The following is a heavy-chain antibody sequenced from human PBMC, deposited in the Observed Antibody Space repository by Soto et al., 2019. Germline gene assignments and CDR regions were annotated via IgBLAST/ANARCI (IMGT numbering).Heavy chain of an antibody. CDR2: IRYGGST. D-gene: IGHD6-13*01. J-gene: IGHJ5*02. V-gene: IGHV4-39*01. CDR3: AGTTESSSWYRVWFDP. CDR1: GGSISSSNFY. Sequence: SETLSLTCAVSGGSISSSNFYWGWFRQPPGKGLVWIGSIRYGGSTYYIPSLESRVTISVDTSKNQFSLKLSSVTAADTAVYYCAGTTESSSWYRVWFDPWGQGTLVTVSS.